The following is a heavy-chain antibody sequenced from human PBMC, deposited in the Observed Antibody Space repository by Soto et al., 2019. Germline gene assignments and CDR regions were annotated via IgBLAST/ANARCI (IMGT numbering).Heavy chain of an antibody. D-gene: IGHD2-15*01. CDR2: IIPIFGTA. CDR3: AERLGYCSGGSCLYYYYGMDV. Sequence: GASVKVSCKASGGTFSSYAISWVRQAPGQGLEWMGGIIPIFGTANYAQKFQGRVTITADESTSTAYMELSSLRSEDTAVYYCAERLGYCSGGSCLYYYYGMDVWGQGTTVTAP. V-gene: IGHV1-69*13. CDR1: GGTFSSYA. J-gene: IGHJ6*02.